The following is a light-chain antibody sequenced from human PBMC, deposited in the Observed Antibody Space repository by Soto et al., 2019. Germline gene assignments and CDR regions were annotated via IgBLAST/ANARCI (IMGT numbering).Light chain of an antibody. CDR3: AAWDDSLNGPV. Sequence: QSVLTQPPSASGTPGQRVTISCSGSSSNIGSNTVNWYQQLTGTAPKLLIYSNNQRPSGVPDRFSGSKSGTSASLAISGLKSEDEADYYFAAWDDSLNGPVFGGGTKLTVL. J-gene: IGLJ2*01. CDR1: SSNIGSNT. V-gene: IGLV1-44*01. CDR2: SNN.